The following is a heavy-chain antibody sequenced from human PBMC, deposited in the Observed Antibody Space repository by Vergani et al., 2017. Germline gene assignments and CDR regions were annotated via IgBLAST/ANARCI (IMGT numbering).Heavy chain of an antibody. V-gene: IGHV4-59*11. CDR2: IHYSENT. CDR3: ASCTHSEQRADR. Sequence: QVQLQESGPGLVKSSETLSLTCSVSFDSIRNLYCNWTRQPPGKGLEWIGSIHYSENTNYNPSLKTRVTISVDTSKNQFSLTLTSVTAADAAVYYCASCTHSEQRADRWGQGILVTVTS. J-gene: IGHJ5*02. D-gene: IGHD1/OR15-1a*01. CDR1: FDSIRNLY.